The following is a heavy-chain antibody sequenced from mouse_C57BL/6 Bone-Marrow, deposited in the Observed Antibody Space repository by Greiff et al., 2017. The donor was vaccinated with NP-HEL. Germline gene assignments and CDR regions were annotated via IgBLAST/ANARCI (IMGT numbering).Heavy chain of an antibody. D-gene: IGHD1-1*01. CDR3: ARYQVTTVVARNAMDY. CDR2: IYPRSGNT. J-gene: IGHJ4*01. CDR1: GYTFTSYG. Sequence: QVQLQQSGAELARPGASVKLSCKASGYTFTSYGISWVKQRTGQGLEWIGEIYPRSGNTYYNEKFKGKAPLTADKSSSTAYMELRSLTSEDSAVYFCARYQVTTVVARNAMDYWGQGTSVTVSS. V-gene: IGHV1-81*01.